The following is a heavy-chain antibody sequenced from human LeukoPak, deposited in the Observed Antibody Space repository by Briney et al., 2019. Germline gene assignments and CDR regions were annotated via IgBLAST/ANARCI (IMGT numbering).Heavy chain of an antibody. CDR2: ISGSGGST. V-gene: IGHV3-23*01. D-gene: IGHD3-10*01. Sequence: GGSLRLSCAAPGFTFTSYAMSWVRQAPGKGLGWVSAISGSGGSTYYGDSVKGRFTISRDSSKNAMYLQMNSLRAEDTAVYYCAKGSGSGSYYKNYFDPWGQGTLVTVSS. J-gene: IGHJ5*02. CDR3: AKGSGSGSYYKNYFDP. CDR1: GFTFTSYA.